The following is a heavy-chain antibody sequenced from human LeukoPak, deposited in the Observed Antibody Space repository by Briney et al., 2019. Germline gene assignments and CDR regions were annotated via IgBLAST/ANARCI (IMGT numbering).Heavy chain of an antibody. CDR1: GGSISSSSYY. CDR3: AGPRAGYYGAYYMDV. D-gene: IGHD3-10*01. Sequence: SETLSLTCTVSGGSISSSSYYWGWIRPPPGKGLVWIGSLYYSGSTYYNPSLKSRVTVSVDTSKNQFSLKLSSVTAADTAVYYCAGPRAGYYGAYYMDVWGKGTMVTVSS. V-gene: IGHV4-39*01. J-gene: IGHJ6*03. CDR2: LYYSGST.